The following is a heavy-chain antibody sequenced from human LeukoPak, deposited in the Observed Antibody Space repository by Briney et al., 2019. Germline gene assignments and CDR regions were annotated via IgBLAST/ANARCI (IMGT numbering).Heavy chain of an antibody. V-gene: IGHV1-18*01. D-gene: IGHD1-26*01. Sequence: GASVKVSCKASGYTFTSYGISWVRQAPGQGLEWMGWISAYNGNTNYAQKLQGRVTMTTDTSTSTAYMELKSLRSDDTAVYYCARDQGDIVGATIPFDYWGQGTLVTVSS. J-gene: IGHJ4*02. CDR3: ARDQGDIVGATIPFDY. CDR1: GYTFTSYG. CDR2: ISAYNGNT.